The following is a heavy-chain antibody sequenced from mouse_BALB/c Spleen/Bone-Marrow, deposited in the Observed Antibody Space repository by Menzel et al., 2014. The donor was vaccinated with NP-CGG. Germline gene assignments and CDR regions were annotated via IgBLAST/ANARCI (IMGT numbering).Heavy chain of an antibody. CDR1: GFNIKDTY. D-gene: IGHD2-14*01. V-gene: IGHV14-3*02. CDR3: ARYRLETYFDY. J-gene: IGHJ2*01. Sequence: EVQLVESGAELVKPGASVKLSCTASGFNIKDTYMHWVKQRPEQGLEWIGRIDPANGNTKYDPKFQGKATITADTSSNTAYLQLSSLTSEDTAAYYCARYRLETYFDYWGQGTTLTVSS. CDR2: IDPANGNT.